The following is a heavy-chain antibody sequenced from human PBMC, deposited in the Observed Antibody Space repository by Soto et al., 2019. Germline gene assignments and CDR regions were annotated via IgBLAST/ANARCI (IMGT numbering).Heavy chain of an antibody. V-gene: IGHV4-61*01. J-gene: IGHJ6*02. CDR3: AREIRGGYSYGLGRYGMDV. CDR1: GGSVSSGSYY. D-gene: IGHD5-18*01. CDR2: IYYSGST. Sequence: QVQLQESGPGLVKPSETLSLTCTVSGGSVSSGSYYWSWIRQPPGKGLEWIGYIYYSGSTNYNPSLKSRVTISVDTSKNQFSLKLSSVTAADTAVYYCAREIRGGYSYGLGRYGMDVWGQGTTVTVSS.